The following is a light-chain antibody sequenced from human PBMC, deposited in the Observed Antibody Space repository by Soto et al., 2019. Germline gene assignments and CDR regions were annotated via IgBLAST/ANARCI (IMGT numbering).Light chain of an antibody. V-gene: IGKV3-20*01. CDR3: QHYGASPWT. CDR2: DAS. Sequence: EIVLTQSPGTLSLSPGDRATLSCRASQSVMRYLAWYQQKPGQAPRLLIYDASYRATDTPARFSGSGSETDFTLTISRLEPEDFAVYYCQHYGASPWTFGQGTKVDI. J-gene: IGKJ1*01. CDR1: QSVMRY.